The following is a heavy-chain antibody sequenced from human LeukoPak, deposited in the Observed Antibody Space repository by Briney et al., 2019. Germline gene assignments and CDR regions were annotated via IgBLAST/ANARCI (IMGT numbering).Heavy chain of an antibody. Sequence: SETLSLTCNVSGGSISSYYWSWIRQPPGKGLEWIGYIDHTGSTNYNPSLNSRVTISRDTSKNHFSLELSSVTAADTAVYFCARGRVSSSSWSSTYYYYFYMDVWGKGTTVTVSS. CDR3: ARGRVSSSSWSSTYYYYFYMDV. CDR1: GGSISSYY. CDR2: IDHTGST. D-gene: IGHD6-13*01. V-gene: IGHV4-59*01. J-gene: IGHJ6*03.